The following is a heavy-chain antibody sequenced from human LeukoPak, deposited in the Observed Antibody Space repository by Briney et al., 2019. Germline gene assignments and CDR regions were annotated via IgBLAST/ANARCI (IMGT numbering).Heavy chain of an antibody. Sequence: ASVKVSCKASGYTFTSYGISWVRQAPGQGLEWMGWISAYNGNTNYAQKLQGRVTMTTDTSTSTAYMELRSLRSDDTAVYYCARERHIVVVTARYWYFDLWGRGTLVTVSS. CDR1: GYTFTSYG. CDR3: ARERHIVVVTARYWYFDL. V-gene: IGHV1-18*01. J-gene: IGHJ2*01. D-gene: IGHD2-21*02. CDR2: ISAYNGNT.